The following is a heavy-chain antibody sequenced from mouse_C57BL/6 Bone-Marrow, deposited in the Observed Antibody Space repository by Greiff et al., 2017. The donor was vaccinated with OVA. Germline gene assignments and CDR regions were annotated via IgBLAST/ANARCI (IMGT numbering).Heavy chain of an antibody. V-gene: IGHV1-55*01. Sequence: QVQLQQPGAELVKPGASVKMSCKASGYTFTSYWITWVKQRPGQGLEWIGDIYPGSGSTNYNEKFKSKATLTVDTSSSTAYMQLSSLTSEDSAVYYCARWVYYYGSSPHWYFDVWGTGTTVTVSS. CDR1: GYTFTSYW. D-gene: IGHD1-1*01. J-gene: IGHJ1*03. CDR2: IYPGSGST. CDR3: ARWVYYYGSSPHWYFDV.